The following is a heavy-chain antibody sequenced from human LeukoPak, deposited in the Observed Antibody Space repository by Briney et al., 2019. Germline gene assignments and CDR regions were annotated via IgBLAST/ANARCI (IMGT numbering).Heavy chain of an antibody. D-gene: IGHD3-16*01. CDR3: ARARSYDYVWGSYSDAFDI. Sequence: PSEILSLTCTVSGGSISSYYWSWIRQPPGKGLEWIGYIYYSGSTNYNPSLKSRVTISVDTSKNQFSLKLSSVTAADTAVYYCARARSYDYVWGSYSDAFDIWGQGTMVTVSS. CDR1: GGSISSYY. CDR2: IYYSGST. J-gene: IGHJ3*02. V-gene: IGHV4-59*01.